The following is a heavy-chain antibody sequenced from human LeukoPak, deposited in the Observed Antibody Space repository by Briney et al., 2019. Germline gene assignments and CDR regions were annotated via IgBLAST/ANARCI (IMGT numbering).Heavy chain of an antibody. D-gene: IGHD5-18*01. CDR1: GFTFSSYA. CDR3: AKRYNPERGYSYGSGYYFDY. CDR2: ISGSGGST. Sequence: GGSLRLSCAASGFTFSSYAMSWVRQAPGKGLEWVSAISGSGGSTYYADSVKGRFTISRDNSKNTLYLQMNSLRAEDTAVYYCAKRYNPERGYSYGSGYYFDYWGQGTLVTVSS. J-gene: IGHJ4*02. V-gene: IGHV3-23*01.